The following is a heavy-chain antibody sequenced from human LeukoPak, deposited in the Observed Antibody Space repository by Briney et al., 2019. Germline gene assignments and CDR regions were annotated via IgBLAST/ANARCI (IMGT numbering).Heavy chain of an antibody. Sequence: SETLSLTXTVSGGSISSYYWSWIRQPPGKGVEWIGYIYYSGSTNYNPSLKSRVTISIDTSKNQFSLKLSSVTAADTAVYYCARYIWGSYPTFEDYWGQGTLVTVSS. D-gene: IGHD3-16*02. CDR1: GGSISSYY. V-gene: IGHV4-59*01. CDR2: IYYSGST. CDR3: ARYIWGSYPTFEDY. J-gene: IGHJ4*02.